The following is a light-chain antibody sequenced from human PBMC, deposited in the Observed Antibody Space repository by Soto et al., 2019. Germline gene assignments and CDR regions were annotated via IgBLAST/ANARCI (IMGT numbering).Light chain of an antibody. Sequence: QSALTQPPSVSAAPGQKVTVSCSGSSSNIGNNYVSWYQQLPGTAPKPLIFDNNKRPSGIPDRFSGSKSGTSATLGITGLQTGDEADYYCGTWDSSLRVYVLGTGTKVTVL. V-gene: IGLV1-51*01. CDR1: SSNIGNNY. CDR2: DNN. CDR3: GTWDSSLRVYV. J-gene: IGLJ1*01.